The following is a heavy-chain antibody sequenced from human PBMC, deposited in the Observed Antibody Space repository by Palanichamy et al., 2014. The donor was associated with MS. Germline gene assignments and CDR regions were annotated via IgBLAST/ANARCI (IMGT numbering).Heavy chain of an antibody. CDR2: VHHSGRT. D-gene: IGHD6-13*01. V-gene: IGHV4-4*02. Sequence: QLQESGPGLVKPSGTLFLTCAVSGVSIRSSSYWTWVRQPPGKGLDWIGEVHHSGRTNYCPSLRGRVTILLDEAKSQFSLEVTSATVADTAIYYCARLNSAAGTVGIDFWGQGTLVTVSS. CDR3: ARLNSAAGTVGIDF. J-gene: IGHJ4*02. CDR1: GVSIRSSSY.